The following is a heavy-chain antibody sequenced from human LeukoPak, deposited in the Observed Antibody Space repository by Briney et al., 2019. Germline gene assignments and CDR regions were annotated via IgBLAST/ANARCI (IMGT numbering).Heavy chain of an antibody. CDR2: IYYSGST. CDR1: GGSISSSSYY. D-gene: IGHD1-7*01. J-gene: IGHJ3*02. V-gene: IGHV4-39*01. Sequence: SETLSLTCTVSGGSISSSSYYWGWIRQPPWKGLEWIGSIYYSGSTYYNPSLKSRVTISVDTTKNQFSLKLSSVTAADTAVYYTANYRCKWNFIGLLDRDGAFDIWGQGTMVTVSS. CDR3: ANYRCKWNFIGLLDRDGAFDI.